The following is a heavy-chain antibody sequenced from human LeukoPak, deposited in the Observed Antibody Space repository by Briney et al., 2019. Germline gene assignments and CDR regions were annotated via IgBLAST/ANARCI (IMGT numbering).Heavy chain of an antibody. CDR1: GGSISSGSYY. CDR2: IYYSGST. V-gene: IGHV4-39*01. J-gene: IGHJ5*02. Sequence: SETLSLTCTVSGGSISSGSYYWGWIRQPPGKGLEWIGSIYYSGSTYYNPSLKSRVTISVDTSKNQFSLKLSSVTAADTAVYYCARGVVPDNWFDPWGQGTLVTVSS. D-gene: IGHD2-2*01. CDR3: ARGVVPDNWFDP.